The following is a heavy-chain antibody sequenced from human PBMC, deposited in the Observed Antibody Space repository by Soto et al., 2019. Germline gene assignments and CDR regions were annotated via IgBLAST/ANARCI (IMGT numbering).Heavy chain of an antibody. D-gene: IGHD5-18*01. CDR2: IYHSGST. CDR3: ARVADTAMFGFDY. V-gene: IGHV4-4*02. CDR1: GGSISSSNW. J-gene: IGHJ4*02. Sequence: SETLSLTCAVSGGSISSSNWWSWVRQPPGKGLEWIGEIYHSGSTNYNPYLKSRVTVSVDKSKNHFSLKLSSVTAADTAVYYCARVADTAMFGFDYWGQGTLVT.